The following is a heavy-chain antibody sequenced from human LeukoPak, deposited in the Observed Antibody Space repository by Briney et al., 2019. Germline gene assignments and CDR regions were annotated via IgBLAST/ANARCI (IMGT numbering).Heavy chain of an antibody. CDR2: IIPIFGTT. J-gene: IGHJ3*02. CDR1: GGTFSSYT. D-gene: IGHD2-21*01. CDR3: ARGWQLGGDLGDAFDI. Sequence: ASVKVSCKTSGGTFSSYTITWVRQAPGQGLEWMGGIIPIFGTTNYAQKFQGRVTITADESTSTAYMELSSLRSEDTAVYYCARGWQLGGDLGDAFDIWGQGTMVTVSS. V-gene: IGHV1-69*01.